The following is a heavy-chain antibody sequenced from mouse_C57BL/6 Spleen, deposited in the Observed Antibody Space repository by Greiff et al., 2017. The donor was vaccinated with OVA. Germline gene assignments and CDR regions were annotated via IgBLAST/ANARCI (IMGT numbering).Heavy chain of an antibody. CDR3: ARSGYDYGWFAY. V-gene: IGHV1-76*01. J-gene: IGHJ3*01. CDR1: GYTFTDYY. CDR2: IYPGSGNT. Sequence: QVQLQQSGAELVRPGASVKLSCKASGYTFTDYYINWVKQRPGQGLEWIARIYPGSGNTYYNEKFKGKATLTAEKSSSTAYMQLSSLTSEDSAVYFCARSGYDYGWFAYWGQGTLVTVSA. D-gene: IGHD2-4*01.